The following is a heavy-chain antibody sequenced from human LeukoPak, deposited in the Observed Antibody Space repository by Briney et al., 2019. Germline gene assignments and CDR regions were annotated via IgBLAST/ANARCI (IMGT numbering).Heavy chain of an antibody. CDR3: AREGLSGTFDY. CDR1: GGSISRYY. CDR2: IYTSGST. D-gene: IGHD6-19*01. J-gene: IGHJ4*02. V-gene: IGHV4-4*07. Sequence: SETLSLTCTVSGGSISRYYWSWIRQPAGKGLEWIGRIYTSGSTNYNPSLKSRVTISVDTSKNQFSLEVSSVTAADTAVYYCAREGLSGTFDYWGQGTLVTVSS.